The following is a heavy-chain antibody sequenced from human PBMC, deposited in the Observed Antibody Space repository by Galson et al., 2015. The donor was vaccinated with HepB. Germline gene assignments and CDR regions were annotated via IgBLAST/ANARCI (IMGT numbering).Heavy chain of an antibody. Sequence: SLRLSCAASGFTFSSYSMNWVRQAPGKGLEWVSSISSSSSYIYYADSVKGRFTISRDNAKNSLYLQMNSLRAEDTAVYYCARDWDGSGSYRSYEFDYWGQGTLVTVSS. CDR1: GFTFSSYS. D-gene: IGHD3-10*01. CDR3: ARDWDGSGSYRSYEFDY. CDR2: ISSSSSYI. J-gene: IGHJ4*02. V-gene: IGHV3-21*01.